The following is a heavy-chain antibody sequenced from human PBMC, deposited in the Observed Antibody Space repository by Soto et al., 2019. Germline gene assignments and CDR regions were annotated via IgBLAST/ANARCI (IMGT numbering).Heavy chain of an antibody. J-gene: IGHJ4*02. D-gene: IGHD1-1*01. CDR1: GYTFSDYY. CDR2: INPNRGGT. CDR3: AREPATAKPEGVDF. V-gene: IGHV1-2*02. Sequence: ASVKVSCKASGYTFSDYYIHWVRLAPGQGLEWMGWINPNRGGTNYAPKFQGGVTMTRDTSITTAYMELSRLRSGDTAVYYCAREPATAKPEGVDFWGQGTLVTVSS.